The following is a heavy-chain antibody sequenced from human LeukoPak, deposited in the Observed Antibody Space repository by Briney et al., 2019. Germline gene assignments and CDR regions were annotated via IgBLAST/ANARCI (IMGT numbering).Heavy chain of an antibody. Sequence: PGGSLRLSCAASGFTFSTYTMNWVRQAPGKGLEWVSSISSRSSYIYYADSVKGRFTISRDNAKNSLYLQMNSLRAEDTAVYYCAKNGAYSRHVVVTSWFDPWGQGTLVTVSS. CDR1: GFTFSTYT. CDR3: AKNGAYSRHVVVTSWFDP. V-gene: IGHV3-21*04. CDR2: ISSRSSYI. J-gene: IGHJ5*02. D-gene: IGHD2-21*02.